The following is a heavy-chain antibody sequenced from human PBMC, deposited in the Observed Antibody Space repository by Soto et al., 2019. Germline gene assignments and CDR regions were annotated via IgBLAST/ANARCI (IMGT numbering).Heavy chain of an antibody. J-gene: IGHJ3*02. Sequence: ASVKVSCKASGYTLSSYDMHWVRQAPGQRLEWMGWIKRGNGNTKYSQKFQGRVTFTKDTSASTVYMELSSLGSEDTAVYYCATELIRTKDEVFDIWGQGTMVTVSS. CDR3: ATELIRTKDEVFDI. V-gene: IGHV1-3*01. CDR2: IKRGNGNT. D-gene: IGHD1-7*01. CDR1: GYTLSSYD.